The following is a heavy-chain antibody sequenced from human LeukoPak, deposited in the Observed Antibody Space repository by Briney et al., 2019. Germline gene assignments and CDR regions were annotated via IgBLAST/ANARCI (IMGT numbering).Heavy chain of an antibody. CDR3: ARARTNYYDMSY. V-gene: IGHV1-69*13. Sequence: SVKLSFTASGGTFSSYAISWVRQAPGQGLEWMGGIIPIFGTANYAQKFQGRVTITADESTSTAYMELSSLRSEDTAVYYCARARTNYYDMSYWGQGTLVTVSS. J-gene: IGHJ4*02. CDR2: IIPIFGTA. D-gene: IGHD3-22*01. CDR1: GGTFSSYA.